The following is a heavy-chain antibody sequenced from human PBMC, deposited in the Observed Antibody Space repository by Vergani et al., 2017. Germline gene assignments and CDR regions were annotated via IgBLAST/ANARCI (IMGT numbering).Heavy chain of an antibody. D-gene: IGHD6-13*01. CDR1: GYTFTSYD. CDR3: AREGTKQQLAAYYCYGMDV. CDR2: MNPNSGNT. Sequence: QVQLVQSGAEVKKPGASVKVSCKASGYTFTSYDINWVRQATGQGLEWMGWMNPNSGNTGYAQKFQGRVTITRNTSISTAYMELSSLRSEDTAVYYCAREGTKQQLAAYYCYGMDVWGQGTTVTVSS. V-gene: IGHV1-8*03. J-gene: IGHJ6*02.